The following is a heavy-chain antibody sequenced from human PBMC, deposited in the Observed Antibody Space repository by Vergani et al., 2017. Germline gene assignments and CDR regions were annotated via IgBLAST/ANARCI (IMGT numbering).Heavy chain of an antibody. CDR2: RWYDGNNK. CDR1: GFTFNKYG. V-gene: IGHV3-33*01. J-gene: IGHJ5*02. D-gene: IGHD1-14*01. Sequence: QVQLVESEGGVVQPGRSLILSCAASGFTFNKYGMHWVRQAPGKGLEWVAVRWYDGNNKQYADSVKGRFTISRDNSKSTMYLQMNSLRDEDTGVYYCARDLRLLYNRFDPWGQGTLVTVSS. CDR3: ARDLRLLYNRFDP.